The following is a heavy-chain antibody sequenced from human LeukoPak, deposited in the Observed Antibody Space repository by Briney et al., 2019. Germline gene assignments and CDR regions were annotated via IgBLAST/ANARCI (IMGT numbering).Heavy chain of an antibody. V-gene: IGHV3-23*01. CDR1: GFIFSSYA. Sequence: GGSLRLSCAVSGFIFSSYAMSWVRQAPGKGLEWVSAISSSGGSTHYAGSVQGRFTISRDNSKNTLYLQMNSLRAEDTAVYYCAKCPQARVRESYYYDSSGYRSAFDIWGQGTMVTVSS. J-gene: IGHJ3*02. CDR3: AKCPQARVRESYYYDSSGYRSAFDI. D-gene: IGHD3-22*01. CDR2: ISSSGGST.